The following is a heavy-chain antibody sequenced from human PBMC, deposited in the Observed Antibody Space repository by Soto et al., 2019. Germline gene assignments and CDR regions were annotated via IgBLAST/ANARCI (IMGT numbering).Heavy chain of an antibody. V-gene: IGHV3-53*01. CDR3: ASWHEREHAYDV. J-gene: IGHJ3*01. CDR2: LYDVDGT. D-gene: IGHD1-1*01. Sequence: DVQLVESGGGLIQPGESLRLSCAAFGLTVSGKKYVAWVRQAPGKGLEWVSALYDVDGTYYADSVKGRFTTSRDSSKTTVYLKMNGLRPDDTAVYYCASWHEREHAYDVWGQGTTVTGSS. CDR1: GLTVSGKKY.